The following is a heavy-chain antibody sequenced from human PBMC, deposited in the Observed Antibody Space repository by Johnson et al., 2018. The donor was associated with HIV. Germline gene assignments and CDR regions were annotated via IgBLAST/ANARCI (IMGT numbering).Heavy chain of an antibody. CDR3: AGLGGSHDAFDI. J-gene: IGHJ3*02. CDR1: GLSFSNFG. V-gene: IGHV3-15*01. CDR2: IKSKTDGGTT. D-gene: IGHD1-26*01. Sequence: VQLVESGGGVVQPGKSLTLSCVGSGLSFSNFGIHWVRQAPGKGLEWVGRIKSKTDGGTTDYAAPVKGRFIISRDDAKHTLYLQMNSLRVEDTAVYYCAGLGGSHDAFDIWGQGTMVTVSS.